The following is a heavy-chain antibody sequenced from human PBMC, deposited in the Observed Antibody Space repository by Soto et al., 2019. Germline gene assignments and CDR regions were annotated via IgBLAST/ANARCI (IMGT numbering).Heavy chain of an antibody. CDR1: GYSFTSYW. Sequence: GESLKISCKGSGYSFTSYWIGWVRQMPGKGLEWMGIIYPGDSDTRYSPSFQGQVTISADKSISTAYLQWSSLKASDSAMYYCASNTAMVTKTYYYYGMDVWGQGTTVTVSS. CDR2: IYPGDSDT. D-gene: IGHD5-18*01. J-gene: IGHJ6*02. CDR3: ASNTAMVTKTYYYYGMDV. V-gene: IGHV5-51*01.